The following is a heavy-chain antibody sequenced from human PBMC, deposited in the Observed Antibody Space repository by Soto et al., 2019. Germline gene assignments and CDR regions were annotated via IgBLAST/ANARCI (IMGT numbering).Heavy chain of an antibody. CDR1: GYTFTSYA. CDR3: ARGVPPYYFDY. J-gene: IGHJ4*02. Sequence: ASVKVSCKASGYTFTSYAMHWVRQAPGQRLEWMGWINAGNGNTKYSQKFQGRVTITGDTSASTAYMELSSLRSEDTAVYYCARGVPPYYFDYWGQGTLVTVSS. D-gene: IGHD1-1*01. CDR2: INAGNGNT. V-gene: IGHV1-3*01.